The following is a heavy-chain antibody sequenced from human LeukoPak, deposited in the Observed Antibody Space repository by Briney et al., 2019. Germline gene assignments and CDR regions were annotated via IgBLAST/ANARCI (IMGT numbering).Heavy chain of an antibody. CDR1: GGSISSYY. CDR3: ARGPNNWNYVAFDY. D-gene: IGHD1-7*01. V-gene: IGHV4-34*01. J-gene: IGHJ4*02. CDR2: INHSGST. Sequence: KSSETLSLTCTVSGGSISSYYWSCLRQPPGKGLEWIGQINHSGSTNYTPTLKSRVTISVDTTKNPLSLKLSSVTAADTAVYYCARGPNNWNYVAFDYWGQGTLVTVSS.